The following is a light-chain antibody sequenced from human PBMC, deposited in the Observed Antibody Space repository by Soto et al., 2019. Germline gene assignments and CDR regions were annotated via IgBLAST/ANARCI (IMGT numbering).Light chain of an antibody. CDR3: QHYNSYSTPT. J-gene: IGKJ5*01. Sequence: DIQMTQSPSTLSASVGDRVTITCRASQSISSWLAWYQQKPGKAPKLLIYDASSLESGVPSRFSGSGSGTEFTLTISSLQPDDFATYYCQHYNSYSTPTFGQGTRLEIK. CDR2: DAS. CDR1: QSISSW. V-gene: IGKV1-5*01.